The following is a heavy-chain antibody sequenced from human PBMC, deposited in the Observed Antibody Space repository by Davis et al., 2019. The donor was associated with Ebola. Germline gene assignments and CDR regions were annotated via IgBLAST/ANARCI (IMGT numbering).Heavy chain of an antibody. Sequence: PGGSLRLSCEASGYNFDIAWVSWVRQAPGKGLEWVSVIYSGGDIYYADSVKGRFTISRDNAKKSLYLQMSNLRAEDTAVYYCARVGGNIIGGVIGYWGQGTLVTVSS. CDR1: GYNFDIAW. D-gene: IGHD3-16*01. J-gene: IGHJ4*02. V-gene: IGHV3-66*01. CDR2: IYSGGDI. CDR3: ARVGGNIIGGVIGY.